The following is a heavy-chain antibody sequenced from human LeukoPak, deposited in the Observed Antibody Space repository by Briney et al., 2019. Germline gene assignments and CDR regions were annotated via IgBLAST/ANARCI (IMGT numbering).Heavy chain of an antibody. V-gene: IGHV3-66*04. CDR3: ARQAYSQRSGYYCLY. CDR2: IYGGGNT. J-gene: IGHJ4*02. D-gene: IGHD3-22*01. Sequence: GGSLRLSCAASGFTVSSTSMNWVRQAPGKGLEWGSIIYGGGNTSYTDSMKGRFPNSRDISKNTLYHQKNSLRAEDTAVYYCARQAYSQRSGYYCLYWARRTVVTVSS. CDR1: GFTVSSTS.